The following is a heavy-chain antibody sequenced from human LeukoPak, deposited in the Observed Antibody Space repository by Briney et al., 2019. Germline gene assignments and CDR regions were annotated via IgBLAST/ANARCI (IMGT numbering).Heavy chain of an antibody. V-gene: IGHV4-61*01. CDR2: IYYSGST. CDR3: ARVAHTYYDILTGYYNEYYFDY. D-gene: IGHD3-9*01. J-gene: IGHJ4*02. Sequence: SETLSLTCTVSGYSISSGYYWSWIRQPPGKGLEWIGYIYYSGSTNYNPSLKSRVTISVDTSKNQFSLKLSSVTAADTAVYYCARVAHTYYDILTGYYNEYYFDYWGQGTLVTVSS. CDR1: GYSISSGYY.